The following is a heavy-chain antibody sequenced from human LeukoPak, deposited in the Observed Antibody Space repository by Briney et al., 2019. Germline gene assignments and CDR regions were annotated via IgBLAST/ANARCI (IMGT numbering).Heavy chain of an antibody. J-gene: IGHJ5*02. Sequence: PSETLSLTCAVYGXSFSGYYWSWIRQPPGKGLEWIGEINHSGSTNYNPSLKSRVTISVDTSKNQFSLKLSSVTAADTAVYYCAKPADYTTGGDWFDPWGQGTLVTVSS. CDR1: GXSFSGYY. V-gene: IGHV4-34*01. D-gene: IGHD4-11*01. CDR3: AKPADYTTGGDWFDP. CDR2: INHSGST.